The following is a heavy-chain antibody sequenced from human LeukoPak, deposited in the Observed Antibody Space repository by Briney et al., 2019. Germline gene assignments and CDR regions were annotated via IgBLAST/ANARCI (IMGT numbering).Heavy chain of an antibody. D-gene: IGHD2-15*01. CDR2: INPNSGGT. CDR1: GYTFTSYY. CDR3: ARALLYCSGCTCQIDY. V-gene: IGHV1-2*02. Sequence: ASVKVSCKASGYTFTSYYIHWVRQAHGQGLEWMGWINPNSGGTNYEQQFEGRVTMTSDTSISTAYMQLSRLRSDDTAVYYCARALLYCSGCTCQIDYWGLGTLVSVSS. J-gene: IGHJ4*02.